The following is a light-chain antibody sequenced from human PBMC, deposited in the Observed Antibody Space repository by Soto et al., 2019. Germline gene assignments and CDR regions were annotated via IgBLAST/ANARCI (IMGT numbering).Light chain of an antibody. V-gene: IGKV1-33*01. Sequence: DIQMTQSPSSLSASVGDRVSITCQASQDISNHLNWYQQKAGKAPKLLIYDASDLERGVPSRFSGSGSGTAFTFTISSLQPEDIATYYCQQYDNLPLTFGGGTKVEIK. CDR2: DAS. CDR3: QQYDNLPLT. J-gene: IGKJ4*01. CDR1: QDISNH.